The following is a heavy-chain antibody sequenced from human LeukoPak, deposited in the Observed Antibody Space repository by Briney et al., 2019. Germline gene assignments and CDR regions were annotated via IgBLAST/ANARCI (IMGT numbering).Heavy chain of an antibody. CDR2: INPSGGST. D-gene: IGHD2-2*02. CDR3: ARANIVVVPAAINWFDP. Sequence: ASVKVSCKASGYTFTSYYIHWVRQAPGQGLEWMGIINPSGGSTSYAQKFQGRVTMTTDTSTSTAYMELRSLRSDDTAVYYCARANIVVVPAAINWFDPWGQGTLVTVSS. V-gene: IGHV1-46*01. CDR1: GYTFTSYY. J-gene: IGHJ5*02.